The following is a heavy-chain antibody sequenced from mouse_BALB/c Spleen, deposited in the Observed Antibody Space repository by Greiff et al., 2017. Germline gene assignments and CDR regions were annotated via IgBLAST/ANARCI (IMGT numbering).Heavy chain of an antibody. CDR3: ARGIYDGYYYWYFDV. Sequence: QVQLKESGPGLVAPSQSLSITCTVSGFSLTSYGVHWVRQPPGKGLEWLGVIWAGGSTNYNSALMSRLSISKDNSKSQVFLKMNSLQTDDTAMYYCARGIYDGYYYWYFDVWGAGTTVTVSS. CDR1: GFSLTSYG. J-gene: IGHJ1*01. V-gene: IGHV2-9*02. D-gene: IGHD2-3*01. CDR2: IWAGGST.